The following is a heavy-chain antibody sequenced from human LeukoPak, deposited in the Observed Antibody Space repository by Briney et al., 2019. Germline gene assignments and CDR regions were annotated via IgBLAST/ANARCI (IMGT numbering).Heavy chain of an antibody. CDR1: GFTFSSYA. CDR2: ISGSGGST. D-gene: IGHD1-26*01. CDR3: ARARRKWELIDAFDI. Sequence: GGSLRLSCAASGFTFSSYAMSWVRQAPGKGLEWVSAISGSGGSTYYADSVKGRFTISRDNSKNTLYLQMNSLRAEDTAVYYCARARRKWELIDAFDIWGQGTMVTVSS. V-gene: IGHV3-23*01. J-gene: IGHJ3*02.